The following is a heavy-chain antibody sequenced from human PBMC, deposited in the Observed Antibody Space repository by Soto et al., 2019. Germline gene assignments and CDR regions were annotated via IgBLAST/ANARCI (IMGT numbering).Heavy chain of an antibody. D-gene: IGHD2-8*01. V-gene: IGHV1-69*04. Sequence: ASVKVSCKASGGTFSSYTISWVRQAPGQGLEWMGRIIPILGIANYAQKFQGRVTITADKSTSTAYMELSSLRSEDTAVYYCAREITLIRYYYYYMDVWGKGTTVTVSS. J-gene: IGHJ6*03. CDR1: GGTFSSYT. CDR2: IIPILGIA. CDR3: AREITLIRYYYYYMDV.